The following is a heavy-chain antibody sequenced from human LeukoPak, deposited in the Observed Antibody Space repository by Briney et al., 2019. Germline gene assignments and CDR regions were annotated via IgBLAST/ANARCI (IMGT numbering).Heavy chain of an antibody. CDR3: ARVRYYDSSGYYYEPDYFDY. D-gene: IGHD3-22*01. V-gene: IGHV3-53*01. Sequence: SGGSLRLSCAASGFTVSSNYMSWVRQAPGKGLEWVSVIYSGGSTYYADSVKGRFTISRDNSKNTLYLQMNSLRAEDTAVYYCARVRYYDSSGYYYEPDYFDYWGQGTLVTVSS. CDR2: IYSGGST. CDR1: GFTVSSNY. J-gene: IGHJ4*02.